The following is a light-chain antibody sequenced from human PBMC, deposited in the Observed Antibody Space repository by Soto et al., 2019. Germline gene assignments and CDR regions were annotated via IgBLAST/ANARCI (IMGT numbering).Light chain of an antibody. V-gene: IGLV1-44*01. CDR3: AAWGDSLTGPV. CDR1: RSDIGSNS. J-gene: IGLJ1*01. Sequence: QSVLTQPPSASGTPGQTVIISCSGSRSDIGSNSVNWYQHLPGTAPKLLIYNNNQRPSGVPDRFSGSKSGTSASLAISGRQAEDEADYYCAAWGDSLTGPVFGTGTKVTVL. CDR2: NNN.